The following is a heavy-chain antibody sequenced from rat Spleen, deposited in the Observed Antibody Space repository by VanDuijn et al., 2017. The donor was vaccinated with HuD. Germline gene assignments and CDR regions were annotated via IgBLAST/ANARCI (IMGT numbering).Heavy chain of an antibody. CDR2: ISHSDGRT. CDR1: DFSFRNYY. D-gene: IGHD1-6*01. J-gene: IGHJ4*01. Sequence: EVQLVESGGGLVQPGRSLKLSCAASDFSFRNYYMAWVRQAPKKGLEWVAIISHSDGRTYYRDSVKGRFTVSRDNAKSTLYLQMDSLRSEDTATYYCARLRYTTDYYYDPMDVMDAWGQGASVTVSS. CDR3: ARLRYTTDYYYDPMDVMDA. V-gene: IGHV5-25*01.